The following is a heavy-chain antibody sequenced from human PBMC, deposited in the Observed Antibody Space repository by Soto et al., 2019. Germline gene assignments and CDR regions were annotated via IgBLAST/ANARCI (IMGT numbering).Heavy chain of an antibody. V-gene: IGHV6-1*01. CDR2: TYYRSKWYN. Sequence: SQTLSLTCAISGDSVSSNSAAWNWIRQSPSRGLEWLGRTYYRSKWYNDYAVSVKSRITINPDASKNQFSLQLNSVTPEDTAVYYCAREVGIAAAGSGSPIYYYYGMDVWGQGTTVTVSS. CDR3: AREVGIAAAGSGSPIYYYYGMDV. J-gene: IGHJ6*02. CDR1: GDSVSSNSAA. D-gene: IGHD6-13*01.